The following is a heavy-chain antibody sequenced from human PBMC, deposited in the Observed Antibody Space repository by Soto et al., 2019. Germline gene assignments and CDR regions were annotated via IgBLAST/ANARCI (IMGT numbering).Heavy chain of an antibody. V-gene: IGHV4-4*02. CDR2: IYHSGST. J-gene: IGHJ6*02. CDR1: GGSISSSNW. D-gene: IGHD6-13*01. Sequence: SETLSLTCAVSGGSISSSNWWSWVRQPPGKGLEWIGEIYHSGSTNYNPSLKSRVTISVDKSKNQFPLKLSSVTAADTAVYYCAREYSSSWYGYYYYGMDVWGQGTTVTVSS. CDR3: AREYSSSWYGYYYYGMDV.